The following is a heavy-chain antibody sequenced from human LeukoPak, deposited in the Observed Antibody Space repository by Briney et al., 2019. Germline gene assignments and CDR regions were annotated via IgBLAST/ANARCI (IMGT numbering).Heavy chain of an antibody. CDR2: ISTSGGSA. CDR1: GFTFSSYA. Sequence: GGSLRLSCAASGFTFSSYAMSWVRRAPGKGLEWVSGISTSGGSASYADSVKGRFTISRDNPRNTLFMEMNSLRAEDTALYYCATMHPYYDGRGYWVQWGQGTLVTVSS. CDR3: ATMHPYYDGRGYWVQ. J-gene: IGHJ4*02. D-gene: IGHD3-22*01. V-gene: IGHV3-23*01.